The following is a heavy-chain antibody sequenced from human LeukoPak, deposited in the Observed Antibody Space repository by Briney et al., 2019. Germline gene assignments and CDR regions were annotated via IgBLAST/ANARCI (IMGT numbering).Heavy chain of an antibody. CDR2: IYISGST. CDR3: ARHPDYDILTGYPLSPVYYYYGMDV. CDR1: GGSISSYY. D-gene: IGHD3-9*01. J-gene: IGHJ6*02. V-gene: IGHV4-4*08. Sequence: PSETLSLTCTVSGGSISSYYLTWIRQPPGKGLEWIGYIYISGSTNYNPSLKSRVTISVDTSKNQFSLKLSSVTAADTAVYYCARHPDYDILTGYPLSPVYYYYGMDVWGQGTTVTVSS.